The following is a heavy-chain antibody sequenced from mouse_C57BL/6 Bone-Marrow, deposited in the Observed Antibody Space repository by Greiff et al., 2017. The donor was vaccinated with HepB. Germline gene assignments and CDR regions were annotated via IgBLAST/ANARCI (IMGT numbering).Heavy chain of an antibody. CDR1: GYTFTDYE. Sequence: VQLQQSGAELVRPGASVTLSCKASGYTFTDYEMHWVKQTPVHGLEWIGAIDPETGGTAYNQKFKGKAILTADKSSSTAYMELRSLTSEDSAVYYCTRPYSNYWYFDVWGTGTTVTVSS. V-gene: IGHV1-15*01. J-gene: IGHJ1*03. D-gene: IGHD2-5*01. CDR3: TRPYSNYWYFDV. CDR2: IDPETGGT.